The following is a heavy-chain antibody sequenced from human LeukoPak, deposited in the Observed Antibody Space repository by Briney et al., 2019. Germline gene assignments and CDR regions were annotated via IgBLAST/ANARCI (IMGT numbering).Heavy chain of an antibody. Sequence: ASVKVSCKASGYTFTGYYMHWVRQAPGQGLKWMGLINPNSGGTNYAQKFQGRVTMTRDTSISTDYMELSRLRSDDTAVYYCAGDLVGARGSYPEGWFDPWGQGTLVTVSS. CDR2: INPNSGGT. CDR1: GYTFTGYY. J-gene: IGHJ5*02. CDR3: AGDLVGARGSYPEGWFDP. D-gene: IGHD1-26*01. V-gene: IGHV1-2*02.